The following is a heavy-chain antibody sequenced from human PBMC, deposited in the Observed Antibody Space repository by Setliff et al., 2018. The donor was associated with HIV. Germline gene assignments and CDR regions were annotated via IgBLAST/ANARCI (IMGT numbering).Heavy chain of an antibody. D-gene: IGHD6-13*01. Sequence: PSETLSLTCTVSGDSLSSGSYYWSWIRQPAGKGLEWIGHIYTSGSTNYNPSLKSRVTISVDTSKNQFSLKLSSVTAADTAVYYCARVEYSSSSGAFDIWGQGTMVTVSS. CDR2: IYTSGST. CDR1: GDSLSSGSYY. CDR3: ARVEYSSSSGAFDI. V-gene: IGHV4-61*09. J-gene: IGHJ3*02.